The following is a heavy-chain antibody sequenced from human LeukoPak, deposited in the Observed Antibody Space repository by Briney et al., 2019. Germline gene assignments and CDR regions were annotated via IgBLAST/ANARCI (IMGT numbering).Heavy chain of an antibody. D-gene: IGHD2/OR15-2a*01. Sequence: SETLSLTCTVSGGSITGYYWSWIRQPSGKGLEWVGYIFSSGSTNYNPSLKSRVTISLDTSKSQFSLKLISVTASDTAVYYCARLTKFLTTYYPTPWGQGTLVTVSS. J-gene: IGHJ5*02. CDR2: IFSSGST. CDR3: ARLTKFLTTYYPTP. CDR1: GGSITGYY. V-gene: IGHV4-59*08.